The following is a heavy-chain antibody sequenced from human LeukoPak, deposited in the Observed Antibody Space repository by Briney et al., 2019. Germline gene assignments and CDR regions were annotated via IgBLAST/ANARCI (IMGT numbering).Heavy chain of an antibody. CDR2: ISVSGATT. CDR3: ARDPSGSSSGWYHFDY. V-gene: IGHV3-23*01. CDR1: GFTFSNYA. D-gene: IGHD6-19*01. J-gene: IGHJ4*02. Sequence: GGSLRLSCAASGFTFSNYAMSWVRQTPGKGLDWVSGISVSGATTYYANSVKGRFTISRDNSKNTLNLQVNSLRAEDTAVYYCARDPSGSSSGWYHFDYWGQGSLVTVSS.